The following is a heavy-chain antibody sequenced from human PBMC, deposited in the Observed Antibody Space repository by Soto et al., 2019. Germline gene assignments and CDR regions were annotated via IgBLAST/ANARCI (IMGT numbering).Heavy chain of an antibody. J-gene: IGHJ6*02. CDR2: IIPIFGTA. CDR3: ARGGMATMFELTDDYCMDV. V-gene: IGHV1-69*01. D-gene: IGHD5-12*01. CDR1: GGTFSSYA. Sequence: QVQLVQSGAEVKKPGSSVKVSCKASGGTFSSYAISWVRQAPGQGLEWMGGIIPIFGTANYAQKFQGRVTIAADESTSTAYMELSSLRSEDTAVYYCARGGMATMFELTDDYCMDVWGQGTTVTVSS.